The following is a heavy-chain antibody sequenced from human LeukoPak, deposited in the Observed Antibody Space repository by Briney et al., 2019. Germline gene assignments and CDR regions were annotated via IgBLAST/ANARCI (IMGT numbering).Heavy chain of an antibody. Sequence: PSETLSLTCAVYGGSFSDYYWNWIRQPPGKGLEWIGEINHSGSTNYNPSLKSRVTISVDTSKNQFSLKLSSVTAADTAVYYCARGTARRPYYFDYWGQGTLVTVSS. V-gene: IGHV4-34*01. CDR3: ARGTARRPYYFDY. CDR1: GGSFSDYY. D-gene: IGHD6-25*01. CDR2: INHSGST. J-gene: IGHJ4*02.